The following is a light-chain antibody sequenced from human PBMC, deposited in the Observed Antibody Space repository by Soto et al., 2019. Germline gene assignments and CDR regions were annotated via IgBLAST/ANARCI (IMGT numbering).Light chain of an antibody. CDR2: STT. CDR3: LLYFGGSYV. CDR1: SGSVTSGHY. V-gene: IGLV7-43*01. J-gene: IGLJ1*01. Sequence: QAVVTQEPSLTVSPGGTVTLTCASSSGSVTSGHYANWFQQKPGQAPRALIYSTTSKHSWTPARFSGSLLGDKAALILSGVQPDDAAEYYCLLYFGGSYVFGTGTKVTVL.